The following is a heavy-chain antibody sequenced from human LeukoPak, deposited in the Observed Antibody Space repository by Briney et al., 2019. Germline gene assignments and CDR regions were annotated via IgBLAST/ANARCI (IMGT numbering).Heavy chain of an antibody. Sequence: ASVKVSCKASGGTFSSYAISWVRQAPGQGLEWMGGIIPIFGTANYAQKFQGRVTITADESTSTAYMELSSLRSEDTAVYYCARDGDSEWTGVSAFDIWGQGTMVTVSS. CDR1: GGTFSSYA. V-gene: IGHV1-69*13. CDR3: ARDGDSEWTGVSAFDI. CDR2: IIPIFGTA. J-gene: IGHJ3*02. D-gene: IGHD7-27*01.